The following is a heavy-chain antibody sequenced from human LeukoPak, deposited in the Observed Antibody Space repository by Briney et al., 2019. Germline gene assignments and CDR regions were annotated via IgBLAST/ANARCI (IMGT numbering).Heavy chain of an antibody. CDR3: ARNRDGYNSFDY. CDR2: IYDSGST. V-gene: IGHV4-4*02. CDR1: GGSISSSNW. J-gene: IGHJ4*02. Sequence: PSGTLSLTCAVFGGSISSSNWWTWVRQPPGKGLEWIGEIYDSGSTNYNPSLKGRVTISKDKSKNQFSLKLSSVTAADTAVYYCARNRDGYNSFDYWGQGTLVTVSS. D-gene: IGHD5-24*01.